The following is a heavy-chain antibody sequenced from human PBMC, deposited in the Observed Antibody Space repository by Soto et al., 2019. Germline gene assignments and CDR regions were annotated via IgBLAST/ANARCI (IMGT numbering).Heavy chain of an antibody. CDR2: INSDGSST. CDR1: GFTFSSYW. V-gene: IGHV3-74*01. Sequence: PVGSLRLSCAASGFTFSSYWMHWVRQAPGKGLVWVSRINSDGSSTSYADSVKGRFTISRDNAKNTLYLQMNSLRAEDTAVYYCARVEHGYYYGMDVWGQGTTVTVSS. J-gene: IGHJ6*02. CDR3: ARVEHGYYYGMDV.